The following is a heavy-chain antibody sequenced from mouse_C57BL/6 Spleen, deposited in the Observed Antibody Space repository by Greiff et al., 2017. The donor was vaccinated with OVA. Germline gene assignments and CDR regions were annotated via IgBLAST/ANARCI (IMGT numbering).Heavy chain of an antibody. CDR2: ISSGSSTI. V-gene: IGHV5-17*01. Sequence: EVKLMESGGGLVKPGGSLKLSCAASGFTFSDYGMHWVRQAPEKGLEWVAYISSGSSTIYYADTVKGRFTISRDNAKNTLFLQMTSLRSEDTAMYYCVVVAEGYAMDYWGQGTSVTVSS. J-gene: IGHJ4*01. CDR1: GFTFSDYG. D-gene: IGHD1-1*02. CDR3: VVVAEGYAMDY.